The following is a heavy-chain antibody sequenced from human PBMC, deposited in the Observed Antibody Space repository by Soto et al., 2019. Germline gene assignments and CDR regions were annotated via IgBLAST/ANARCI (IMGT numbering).Heavy chain of an antibody. Sequence: GGSLRLSCVASGFTFSSYWMSWVRQAPGGGLEWVANIKQDGTEIHYVESVKGRFTIFRDNAKKSLYLQMNSLRAEDTAVYYCAKNRDYYYYGMDVWGQGTTVTVSS. CDR2: IKQDGTEI. V-gene: IGHV3-7*01. D-gene: IGHD3-10*01. CDR1: GFTFSSYW. J-gene: IGHJ6*02. CDR3: AKNRDYYYYGMDV.